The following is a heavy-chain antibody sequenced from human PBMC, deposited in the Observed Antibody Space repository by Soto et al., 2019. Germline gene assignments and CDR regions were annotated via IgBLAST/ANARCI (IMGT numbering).Heavy chain of an antibody. V-gene: IGHV3-11*06. CDR1: GFTFSDYY. CDR2: ISTSSRYT. CDR3: ARGRRVFPMEPYFYYGLDV. J-gene: IGHJ6*02. Sequence: QVQLVESGGGLGKPGGSLRLSCAASGFTFSDYYMSWIRQAPGKGLEWVSYISTSSRYTNYPDSVKGRFTISRDNAKNSLYLQMNSLRADDTAVYYCARGRRVFPMEPYFYYGLDVWGQGTTVTVSS. D-gene: IGHD2-8*01.